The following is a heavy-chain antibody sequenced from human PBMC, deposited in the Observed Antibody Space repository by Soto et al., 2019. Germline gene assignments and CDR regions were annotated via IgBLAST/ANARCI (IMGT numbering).Heavy chain of an antibody. CDR3: ARDGAFRRKTLAETLQWFFDL. CDR2: INTNTGGT. CDR1: GYTFTGYY. D-gene: IGHD6-19*01. Sequence: QVQLAQSGAEVRKPGASVKVSCRASGYTFTGYYLHWVRQAPGEGLEWMGWINTNTGGTEYAQKFQGRVSMTGDSSIRTAYMELNRLTSDDTAVYYCARDGAFRRKTLAETLQWFFDLWGRGTLVTVSS. V-gene: IGHV1-2*02. J-gene: IGHJ2*01.